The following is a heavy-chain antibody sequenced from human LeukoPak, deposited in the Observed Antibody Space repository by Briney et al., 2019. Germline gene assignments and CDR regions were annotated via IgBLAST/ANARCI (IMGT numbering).Heavy chain of an antibody. Sequence: ASVKLSCKASGYTFTGYYMHWVRQAPGQGLEWMGWINPNSGGTNYAQKFQGSVTMTRDTSISTAYMELSRVRSDDTAVYYCARKGYCSGNFHFDYWGQGTLVTVCS. CDR3: ARKGYCSGNFHFDY. CDR2: INPNSGGT. CDR1: GYTFTGYY. D-gene: IGHD3-10*01. J-gene: IGHJ4*02. V-gene: IGHV1-2*02.